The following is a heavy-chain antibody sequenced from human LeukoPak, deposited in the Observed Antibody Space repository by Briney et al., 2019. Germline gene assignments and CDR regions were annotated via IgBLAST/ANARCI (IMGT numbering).Heavy chain of an antibody. D-gene: IGHD3-22*01. CDR3: ARDAPGDGSGYSYAAYYFDY. Sequence: GGSLRLSCAASGFTVSSNYMSWVRQAPGKGLEWVSVIYSGGSTYYADSVKGRFTISRDNSMNTLYLHMNSLRAEDTAVYYCARDAPGDGSGYSYAAYYFDYWGQGTLVTV. CDR2: IYSGGST. J-gene: IGHJ4*02. CDR1: GFTVSSNY. V-gene: IGHV3-53*05.